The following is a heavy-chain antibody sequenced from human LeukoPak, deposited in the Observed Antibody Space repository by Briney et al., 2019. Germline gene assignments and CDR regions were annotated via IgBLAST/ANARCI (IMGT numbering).Heavy chain of an antibody. Sequence: TGGSLRLSCAASGFTFSSYGMHWVRQAPGKGLEWVAVIWYDGNTKYYADSVKGRFTISRDNSKNTLYLQMNSLRAEDTAVYYCARGDYYYDSSGYPGHWGQGTLVTVSS. J-gene: IGHJ4*02. CDR1: GFTFSSYG. D-gene: IGHD3-22*01. CDR3: ARGDYYYDSSGYPGH. CDR2: IWYDGNTK. V-gene: IGHV3-33*01.